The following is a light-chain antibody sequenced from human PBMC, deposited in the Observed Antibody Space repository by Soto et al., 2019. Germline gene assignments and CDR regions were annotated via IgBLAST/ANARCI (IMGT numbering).Light chain of an antibody. CDR1: QGISNY. CDR2: AAS. Sequence: DIQMTQSPSSLSASVGDRVTITCRASQGISNYLAWYQQKPGKVPKLLLYAASTLQSGVPSRFSGSGSGTDFTLTISSLQPEDVATYDCQKYNSAPFTVGPGTKVDIK. V-gene: IGKV1-27*01. CDR3: QKYNSAPFT. J-gene: IGKJ3*01.